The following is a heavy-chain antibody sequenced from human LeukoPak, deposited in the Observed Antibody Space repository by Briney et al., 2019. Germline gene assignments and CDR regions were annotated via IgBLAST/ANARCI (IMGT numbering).Heavy chain of an antibody. CDR3: ARGRTVTYVDAFDI. D-gene: IGHD4-17*01. J-gene: IGHJ3*02. CDR2: ISGSGGST. Sequence: PGGSLRLSCAASGFTFSSYAMSWVRQAPGKGLEWVSAISGSGGSTYYADSVKGRFTISRDNAKNSLYLQMNSLRAEDTAVYYCARGRTVTYVDAFDIWGQGTMVTVSS. CDR1: GFTFSSYA. V-gene: IGHV3-23*01.